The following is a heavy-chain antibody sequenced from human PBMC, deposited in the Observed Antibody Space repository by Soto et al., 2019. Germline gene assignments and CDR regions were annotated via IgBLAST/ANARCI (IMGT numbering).Heavy chain of an antibody. CDR1: GFTFSSYG. V-gene: IGHV3-30*18. CDR3: AKDLDCSGGSCYPLTSNEIDY. Sequence: GGSLRLSCAASGFTFSSYGMHWVRQAPGKGLEWVAVISYDGSNKYYADSVKGRFTISRDNSKNTLYLQMNSLRAEDTAVYYCAKDLDCSGGSCYPLTSNEIDYWGQGTLVTVSS. CDR2: ISYDGSNK. D-gene: IGHD2-15*01. J-gene: IGHJ4*02.